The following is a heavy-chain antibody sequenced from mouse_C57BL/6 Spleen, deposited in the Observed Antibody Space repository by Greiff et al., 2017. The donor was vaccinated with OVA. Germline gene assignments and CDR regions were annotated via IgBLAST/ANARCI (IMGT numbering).Heavy chain of an antibody. CDR3: ARGGIYYEYEGYYFDY. J-gene: IGHJ2*01. V-gene: IGHV5-17*01. CDR2: ISSGSSTI. D-gene: IGHD2-4*01. Sequence: EVQGVESGGGLVKPGGSLKLSCAASGFTFSDYGLHWVRQAPEQGLEWVAYISSGSSTIYYAATVKGRFTISRDNAKNTLYLQMTSLRSEDTAMYYCARGGIYYEYEGYYFDYWGQGTTLTVSS. CDR1: GFTFSDYG.